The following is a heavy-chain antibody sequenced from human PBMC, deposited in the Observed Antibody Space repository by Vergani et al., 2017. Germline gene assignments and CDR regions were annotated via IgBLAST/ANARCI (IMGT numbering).Heavy chain of an antibody. CDR3: AKDGCTNGVCYTSLDY. J-gene: IGHJ4*02. D-gene: IGHD2-8*01. V-gene: IGHV3-9*01. CDR2: ISWNSGSI. Sequence: VQLQQWGAGLLKPSETLSLTCAVYGGSFSGYYWSWIRQHPGKGLEWVSGISWNSGSIGYADSVKGRFTISRDNAKNSLYLQMNSLRAEDTALYYCAKDGCTNGVCYTSLDYWGQGTLVTVSS. CDR1: GGSFSGYY.